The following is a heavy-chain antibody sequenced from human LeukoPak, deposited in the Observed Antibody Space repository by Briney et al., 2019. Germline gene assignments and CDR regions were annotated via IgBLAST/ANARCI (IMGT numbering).Heavy chain of an antibody. J-gene: IGHJ4*02. CDR3: AREEVAVAFDY. D-gene: IGHD6-19*01. V-gene: IGHV4-39*07. CDR2: IFYSGST. CDR1: SGSISTSNYY. Sequence: SETLSLTCTVSSGSISTSNYYWGWVRQPPGKALEWIGNIFYSGSTYYSPSLKSRVTISLDTSRNQFSLKLNSVTAADTAVYYCAREEVAVAFDYWGQGTLVTVSS.